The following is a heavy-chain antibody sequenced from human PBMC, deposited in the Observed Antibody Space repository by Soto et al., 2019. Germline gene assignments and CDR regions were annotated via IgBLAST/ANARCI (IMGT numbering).Heavy chain of an antibody. J-gene: IGHJ3*02. Sequence: VGSLRLSCAASGFTFSSYGMHWVRQAPGKGLEWVAVIWYDGSNKYYADSVKGRFTISRDNSKNTLYLQMNSLRAEDTAVYYCARDGSGYGAFDIWGQGTMVTVSS. D-gene: IGHD3-22*01. CDR2: IWYDGSNK. CDR3: ARDGSGYGAFDI. CDR1: GFTFSSYG. V-gene: IGHV3-33*01.